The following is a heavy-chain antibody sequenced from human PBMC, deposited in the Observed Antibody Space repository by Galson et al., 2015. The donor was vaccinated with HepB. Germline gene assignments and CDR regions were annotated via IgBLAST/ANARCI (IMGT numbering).Heavy chain of an antibody. CDR2: ISYDGSNK. CDR1: GFIFSTYA. V-gene: IGHV3-30-3*01. Sequence: SLRLSCAASGFIFSTYAMHWVRQAPGKGLEGAAVISYDGSNKYYADSVKGRFTISRDNSKNTLFLQMNSLRAEDTAVYYCASGLIEPTGYWGQGTLVIVSS. D-gene: IGHD3-10*01. CDR3: ASGLIEPTGY. J-gene: IGHJ4*02.